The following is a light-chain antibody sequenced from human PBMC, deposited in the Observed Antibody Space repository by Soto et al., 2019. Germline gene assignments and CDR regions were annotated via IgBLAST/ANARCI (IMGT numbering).Light chain of an antibody. CDR1: QSVTSN. CDR2: GAS. CDR3: QQYNTWPVT. J-gene: IGKJ4*01. V-gene: IGKV3-15*01. Sequence: EIVMTQSPATLSVSPWERVTFSCRASQSVTSNLAWYQHKPGQAPRLLISGASTGATGVPARFSGGGSGTEFTLTINSLQSEDFAVYYCQQYNTWPVTFGGGTKVDIK.